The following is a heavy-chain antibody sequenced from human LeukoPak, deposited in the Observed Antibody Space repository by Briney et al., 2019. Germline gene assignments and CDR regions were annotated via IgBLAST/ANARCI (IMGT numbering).Heavy chain of an antibody. CDR2: IVPISGTP. D-gene: IGHD1-26*01. CDR1: GGNFRRNT. J-gene: IGHJ3*02. Sequence: SVKVSCKASGGNFRRNTIVWVRQAPGQGLEWMGMIVPISGTPNYAQKLQGRLTISTDESTSTAYMDLSNLRSDDTAIYYCAINTGGRADAFDIWGQGTLVTVSS. CDR3: AINTGGRADAFDI. V-gene: IGHV1-69*05.